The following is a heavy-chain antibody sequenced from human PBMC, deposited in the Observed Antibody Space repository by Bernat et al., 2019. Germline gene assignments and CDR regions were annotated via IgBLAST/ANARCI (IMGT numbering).Heavy chain of an antibody. CDR1: GFTFDDYG. Sequence: EVQLVESGEGVVRPGGSLRLSCAASGFTFDDYGMSWVRQAPGKGLEWVSGINWNGGSTGYADSVKGRFTISRDNAKNSLYLQMNSLRAEDTALYYCARAPYYYGSGSFAWFDPWGQGTLVTVSS. CDR3: ARAPYYYGSGSFAWFDP. V-gene: IGHV3-20*04. J-gene: IGHJ5*02. CDR2: INWNGGST. D-gene: IGHD3-10*01.